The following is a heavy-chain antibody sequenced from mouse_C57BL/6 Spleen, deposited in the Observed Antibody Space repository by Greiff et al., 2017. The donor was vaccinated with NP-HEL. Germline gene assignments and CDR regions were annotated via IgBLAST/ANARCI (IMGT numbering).Heavy chain of an antibody. CDR3: ARDGNYRFDV. CDR2: IDPSDSET. Sequence: VQLQESGAELVRPGSSVKLSCKASGYTFTSYWMHWVKQRPIQGLEWIGNIDPSDSETHYNQKFKDKATLTVDKSSSTAYMQLSSLTSEDSAVYYCARDGNYRFDVWGTGTTVTVSS. D-gene: IGHD2-1*01. V-gene: IGHV1-52*01. J-gene: IGHJ1*03. CDR1: GYTFTSYW.